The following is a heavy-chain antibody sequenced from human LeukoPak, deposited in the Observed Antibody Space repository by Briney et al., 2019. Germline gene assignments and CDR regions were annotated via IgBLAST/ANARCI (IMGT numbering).Heavy chain of an antibody. J-gene: IGHJ5*02. Sequence: SETLSLTRTVSGGSISSGDYYWSWIRQPPGKGLEWIGYIYYSGSTYYNPSLKSRVTISVDTSKNQFSLKLSSVTAADTAVYYCAGEGGSNWFDPWGQGTLVTVSS. D-gene: IGHD3-10*01. CDR3: AGEGGSNWFDP. V-gene: IGHV4-30-4*08. CDR1: GGSISSGDYY. CDR2: IYYSGST.